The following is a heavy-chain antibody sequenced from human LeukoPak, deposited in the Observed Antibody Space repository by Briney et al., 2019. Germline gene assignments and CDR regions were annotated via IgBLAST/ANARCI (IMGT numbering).Heavy chain of an antibody. J-gene: IGHJ1*01. CDR2: ISGSGGSA. Sequence: AGGSLRLSCAASGFTFSTYWMHWVRQAPGKGLVWVSVISGSGGSAYYADSVKGRFTISRDNSKNTLYLQMNSLTVDDTAVYYCAKDPTVAGRAEYFQHWGQGTLVTVSS. CDR1: GFTFSTYW. D-gene: IGHD6-19*01. V-gene: IGHV3-23*01. CDR3: AKDPTVAGRAEYFQH.